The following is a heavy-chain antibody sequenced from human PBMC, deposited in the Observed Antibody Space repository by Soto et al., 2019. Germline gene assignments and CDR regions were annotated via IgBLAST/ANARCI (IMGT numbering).Heavy chain of an antibody. CDR2: ISGSGGST. CDR1: GFTFSSYA. D-gene: IGHD6-19*01. V-gene: IGHV3-23*01. J-gene: IGHJ6*03. Sequence: GGSLRLSCAASGFTFSSYAMSWVRQAPGKGLEWVSAISGSGGSTYYADSVKDRFTISRDNSKNTLYLQMNSLRAEDTAVYYCAKDEQQWLTHYYYYMDVWGKGTTVTVSS. CDR3: AKDEQQWLTHYYYYMDV.